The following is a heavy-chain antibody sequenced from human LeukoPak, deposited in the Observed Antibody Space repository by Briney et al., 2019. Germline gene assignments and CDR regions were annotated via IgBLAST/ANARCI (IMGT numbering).Heavy chain of an antibody. J-gene: IGHJ4*02. V-gene: IGHV3-23*01. CDR1: GFTFSNCA. D-gene: IGHD3-22*01. CDR3: AECKGDSGGSLDY. Sequence: GGSLRLSCAASGFTFSNCAMTWVRQAPGKGLEWVSGISGSGGSTYYADSVKGRFTISRDSSKNTLYLQMNSLRAEDTAVYYCAECKGDSGGSLDYWGQGTLVTVSS. CDR2: ISGSGGST.